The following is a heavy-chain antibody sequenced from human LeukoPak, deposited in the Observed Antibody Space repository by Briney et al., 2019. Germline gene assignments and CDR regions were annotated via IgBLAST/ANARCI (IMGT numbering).Heavy chain of an antibody. J-gene: IGHJ5*02. CDR1: GGTFSSYA. Sequence: SVKVSCKASGGTFSSYAISWVRQAPGQGLEWMGGIIPIFGTANYAQKFQGRVTITADESTSTAYMELSSLRSEDTAVYYCARVEYYDFWSAQYWSDPWGQGTLVTVSS. CDR2: IIPIFGTA. V-gene: IGHV1-69*13. CDR3: ARVEYYDFWSAQYWSDP. D-gene: IGHD3-3*01.